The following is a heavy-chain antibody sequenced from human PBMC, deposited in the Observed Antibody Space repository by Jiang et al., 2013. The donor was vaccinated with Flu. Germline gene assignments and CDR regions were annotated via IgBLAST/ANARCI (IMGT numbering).Heavy chain of an antibody. D-gene: IGHD3-3*01. CDR1: GGTFSSYA. CDR2: IIPILGIA. CDR3: ALDANLEWLFDY. Sequence: GAEVKKPGSSVKVSCKASGGTFSSYAISWVRQAPGQGLEWMGRIIPILGIANYAQKFQGRVTITADKSTSTAYMEPSSLRSEDTAVYYCALDANLEWLFDYWGQGTLVTVSS. J-gene: IGHJ4*02. V-gene: IGHV1-69*04.